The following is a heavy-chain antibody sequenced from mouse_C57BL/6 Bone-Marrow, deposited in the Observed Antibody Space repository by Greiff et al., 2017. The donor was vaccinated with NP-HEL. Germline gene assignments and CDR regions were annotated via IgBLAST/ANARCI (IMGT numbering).Heavy chain of an antibody. V-gene: IGHV1-85*01. CDR1: GYTFTSYD. D-gene: IGHD4-1*01. CDR2: IYPRDGST. J-gene: IGHJ1*03. CDR3: ARGRGKTGTNWYFDV. Sequence: QVQLQQSGPELVKPGASVKLSCTASGYTFTSYDINWVKQRPGQGLEWIGWIYPRDGSTKYNEKFKGQATLTVDTSSSTAYMELHSLTSEDSAVYVCARGRGKTGTNWYFDVWGTGTTVTVSS.